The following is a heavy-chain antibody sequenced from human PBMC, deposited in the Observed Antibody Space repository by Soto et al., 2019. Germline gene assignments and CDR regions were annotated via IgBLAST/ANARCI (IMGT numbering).Heavy chain of an antibody. CDR3: TNLGYCISNSCHQVGY. D-gene: IGHD2-2*01. Sequence: GGSLRLSCAASGFTFSTYWMTWVRQAPGRGLEWVASVMPDGGSKYYADSVKGRFTISRDNAKNTLYLQMNRLRDEDTAVYYCTNLGYCISNSCHQVGYWGQGTLVTVSS. V-gene: IGHV3-7*05. J-gene: IGHJ4*02. CDR2: VMPDGGSK. CDR1: GFTFSTYW.